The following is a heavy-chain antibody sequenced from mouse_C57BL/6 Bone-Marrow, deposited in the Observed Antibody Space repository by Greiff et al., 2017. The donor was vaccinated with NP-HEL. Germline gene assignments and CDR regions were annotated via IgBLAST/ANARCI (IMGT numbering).Heavy chain of an antibody. CDR2: ISSGGSYT. Sequence: EVKLVESGGDLVKPGGSLKLSCAASGFTFSSSGMSWVRQTPDKRLEWVATISSGGSYTYYPDSVKGRFTISRDNAKNTLYLQMSSLKSEDTAMYYCARQGGLFGAYWGQGTLVTVSA. J-gene: IGHJ3*01. CDR3: ARQGGLFGAY. V-gene: IGHV5-6*01. D-gene: IGHD1-1*01. CDR1: GFTFSSSG.